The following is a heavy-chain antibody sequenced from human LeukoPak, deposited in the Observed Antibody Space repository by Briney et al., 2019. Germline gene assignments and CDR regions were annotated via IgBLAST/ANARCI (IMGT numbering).Heavy chain of an antibody. Sequence: GGSLRLSCAASGFTFSSYTMSWVRQAPGKGLEWVATISGSDGRTYYADSVRGRFTISRDNSKNTLYLQMNSLRAEDTAVYYCAKGRLVPDYWGQGILVTVSS. D-gene: IGHD3-9*01. CDR1: GFTFSSYT. CDR2: ISGSDGRT. V-gene: IGHV3-23*01. J-gene: IGHJ4*02. CDR3: AKGRLVPDY.